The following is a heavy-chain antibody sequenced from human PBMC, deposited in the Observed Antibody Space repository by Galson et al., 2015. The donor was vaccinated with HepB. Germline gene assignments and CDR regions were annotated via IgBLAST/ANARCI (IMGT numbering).Heavy chain of an antibody. J-gene: IGHJ6*02. CDR3: AGYNSGSPLYYYGLDV. CDR1: GGSFSDYY. D-gene: IGHD3-10*01. CDR2: INHRGST. V-gene: IGHV4-34*01. Sequence: TLSLTCAVYGGSFSDYYWNWIRQPPGKGLEWIGEINHRGSTNYNPSLKSRVTISEDTSKYQFSLKLTSVTAADTAIYYCAGYNSGSPLYYYGLDVWGQGTTVTVSS.